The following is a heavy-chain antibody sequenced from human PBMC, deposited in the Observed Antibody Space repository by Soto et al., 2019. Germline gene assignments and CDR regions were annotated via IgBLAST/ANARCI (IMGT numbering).Heavy chain of an antibody. CDR1: GYTFTSYD. V-gene: IGHV1-8*01. J-gene: IGHJ6*02. CDR3: ARRALVDV. CDR2: MNPNSGIT. Sequence: GVSVKVSCKASGYTFTSYDRNWVRQATGQGLEWVGCMNPNSGITDYAQKFQGRVTMTRDTSISTAYMELSSLRSEDTAVYYCARRALVDVWGQGTTVTVSS.